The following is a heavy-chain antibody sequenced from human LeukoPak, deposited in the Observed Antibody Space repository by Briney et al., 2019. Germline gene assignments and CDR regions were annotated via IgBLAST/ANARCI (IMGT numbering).Heavy chain of an antibody. V-gene: IGHV4-34*01. CDR1: GGSFSGYY. D-gene: IGHD6-13*01. Sequence: PSETLSLTCAVYGGSFSGYYWSWIRQPPGKGLEWIGEINHSGSTNYNPSLKSRVTISVDTSKDQFSLKLSSVTSADTALYYCARSIDITATGTFYYYGMDVWGQGTTVTVSS. J-gene: IGHJ6*02. CDR2: INHSGST. CDR3: ARSIDITATGTFYYYGMDV.